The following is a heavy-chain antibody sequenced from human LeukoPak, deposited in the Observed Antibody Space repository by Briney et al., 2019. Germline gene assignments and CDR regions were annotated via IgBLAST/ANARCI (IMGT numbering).Heavy chain of an antibody. CDR3: AREARTAGQTDAFDI. D-gene: IGHD6-13*01. V-gene: IGHV1-2*02. Sequence: ASVKVSCKASGYTFTDYYMHWVRQAPGQGLEWMGWINPNSGGTIYAQNFQGRVTMTRDTSISTAYMELSRLRSDDTAFYYCAREARTAGQTDAFDIWGQGTMVTVSS. CDR2: INPNSGGT. CDR1: GYTFTDYY. J-gene: IGHJ3*02.